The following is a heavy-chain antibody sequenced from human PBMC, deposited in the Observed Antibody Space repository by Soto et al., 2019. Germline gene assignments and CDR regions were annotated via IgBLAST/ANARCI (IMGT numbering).Heavy chain of an antibody. CDR1: GFSISDHY. D-gene: IGHD3-10*02. CDR3: VRSGDNYNVLDY. V-gene: IGHV3-11*03. J-gene: IGHJ4*02. CDR2: SSNSGTFT. Sequence: GESLRLSCAASGFSISDHYMSWIRQAPGKGLEWVSYSSNSGTFTKYADSVKGRFSISRDNAKNSLYLEINSLRGEDTAIYYCVRSGDNYNVLDYWGQGTPVTVSS.